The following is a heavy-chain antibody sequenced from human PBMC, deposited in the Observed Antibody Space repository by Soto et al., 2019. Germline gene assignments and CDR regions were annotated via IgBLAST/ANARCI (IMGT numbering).Heavy chain of an antibody. J-gene: IGHJ4*02. CDR1: GGSFSGYS. CDR3: ARAPQIVAMGRPFDY. V-gene: IGHV4-34*01. Sequence: PXETLYITCAVYGGSFSGYSWNWIRQPPGKGLEWIGEINHSGSTNYNPSLKSRVTISLDTSKNQFSLRLTSLTAADTAVYFCARAPQIVAMGRPFDYWGQGILVTVSS. CDR2: INHSGST. D-gene: IGHD5-12*01.